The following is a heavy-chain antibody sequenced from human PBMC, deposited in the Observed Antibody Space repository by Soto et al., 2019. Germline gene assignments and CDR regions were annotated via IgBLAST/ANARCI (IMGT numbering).Heavy chain of an antibody. J-gene: IGHJ5*01. CDR1: GGSISSGGYY. CDR3: ARHSASWQWFDY. Sequence: QVQLQESGPGLVKPSQTLSLTCSVSGGSISSGGYYWSWIRQHPEKGLEWIGYIYYSGSTNYNPSPKSRVIISVDTSSNRFSLDLRSVTAADTAIYYCARHSASWQWFDYRGQGTLVTVSS. V-gene: IGHV4-31*03. CDR2: IYYSGST. D-gene: IGHD1-26*01.